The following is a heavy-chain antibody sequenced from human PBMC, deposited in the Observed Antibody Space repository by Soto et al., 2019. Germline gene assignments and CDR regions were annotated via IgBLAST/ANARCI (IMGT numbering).Heavy chain of an antibody. D-gene: IGHD2-8*01. J-gene: IGHJ5*02. CDR2: INSAGTTA. CDR1: GFTFSNDC. Sequence: GGALSLSCAASGFTFSNDCMHWVRQAPGKVLEWVSRINSAGTTANYEDSVKGRITISRDNAKNTLYLHMGSLRAEATAIYYCAVGRTYGRNSFDPWGQGTLVTVSS. V-gene: IGHV3-74*01. CDR3: AVGRTYGRNSFDP.